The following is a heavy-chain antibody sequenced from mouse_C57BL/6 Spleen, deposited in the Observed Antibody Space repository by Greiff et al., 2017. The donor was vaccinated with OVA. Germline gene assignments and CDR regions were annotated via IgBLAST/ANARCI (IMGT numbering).Heavy chain of an antibody. CDR1: GYTFTSYW. V-gene: IGHV1-52*01. CDR3: APSLVYYAMDY. Sequence: QVQLQQPGAELVRPGSSVKLSCKASGYTFTSYWMHWVKQRPIQGLEWIGNIDPSDSETHYNQKFKGKATLTVDKSSSTAYMQLSSLTSEDSAVYYCAPSLVYYAMDYWGQGTSVTVSS. CDR2: IDPSDSET. J-gene: IGHJ4*01.